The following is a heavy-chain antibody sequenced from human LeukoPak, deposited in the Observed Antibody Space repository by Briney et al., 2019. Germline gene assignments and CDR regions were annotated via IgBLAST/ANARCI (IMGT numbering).Heavy chain of an antibody. CDR3: ARSLGSYYYYYYMDV. J-gene: IGHJ6*03. Sequence: GGSLRLSCAASGFIFSSYGMEWVRQAPGKGLEWVAFIRYDGSNKYYADSVKGRFTISRDNSKNTLYLQMSSLRVEDTAVYYCARSLGSYYYYYYMDVWGKGTTVTVSS. CDR2: IRYDGSNK. V-gene: IGHV3-30*02. CDR1: GFIFSSYG. D-gene: IGHD7-27*01.